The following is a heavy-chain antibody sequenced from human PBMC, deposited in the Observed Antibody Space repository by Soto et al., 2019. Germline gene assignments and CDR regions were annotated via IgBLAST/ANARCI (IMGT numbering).Heavy chain of an antibody. V-gene: IGHV2-5*02. D-gene: IGHD4-17*01. J-gene: IGHJ4*02. CDR3: AHAPTVITYCDY. Sequence: QITLKEYGPTLVKPTQTLTLTCSFSGFSLSTRPVSVGWIRQPPGKALEWLALIYWDDDKRYSPSLESMLTITKDTSKNLVVLTMTNMDPVDTATYYCAHAPTVITYCDYWGQGTLVTVSS. CDR1: GFSLSTRPVS. CDR2: IYWDDDK.